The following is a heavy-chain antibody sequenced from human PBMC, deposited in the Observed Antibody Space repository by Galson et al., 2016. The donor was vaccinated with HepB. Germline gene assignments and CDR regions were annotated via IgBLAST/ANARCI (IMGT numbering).Heavy chain of an antibody. CDR1: GFTFSRYV. Sequence: SLRLSCAASGFTFSRYVMHWVRQAPGKGLEWVAVISYDGITEYYADFVKGRFTISRDNSKNILYLHMNSLRAEDTAVYYCAKGGVPGPDYYGMDVWGQGTTVTVSS. CDR3: AKGGVPGPDYYGMDV. D-gene: IGHD6-19*01. J-gene: IGHJ6*02. CDR2: ISYDGITE. V-gene: IGHV3-30*18.